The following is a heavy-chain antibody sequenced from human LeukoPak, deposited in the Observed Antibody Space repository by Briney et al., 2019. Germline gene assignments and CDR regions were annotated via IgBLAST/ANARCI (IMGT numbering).Heavy chain of an antibody. Sequence: GASVKVSCKASGGTFSSYAISWVRQAPGQGLEWMGRIIPILGIANYAQKFQGRVTITADKSTSTAYMELSSLRSEDTAVYYCARVDAGGYSSGWYGAFDIWGQGTMVTVSS. CDR2: IIPILGIA. CDR1: GGTFSSYA. CDR3: ARVDAGGYSSGWYGAFDI. J-gene: IGHJ3*02. D-gene: IGHD6-19*01. V-gene: IGHV1-69*04.